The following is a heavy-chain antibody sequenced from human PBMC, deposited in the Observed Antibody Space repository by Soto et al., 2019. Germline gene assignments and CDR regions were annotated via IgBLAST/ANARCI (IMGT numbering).Heavy chain of an antibody. CDR2: IYYSGST. Sequence: SETLSLTCTVSGGSISSYYWSWIRQPPGKGLEWIGYIYYSGSTNYNPSLKSRVTISVDTSKNQFSLKLSSVTAADTAVYYCARGRLAVAGPYFDYWGQGTLVTVS. CDR3: ARGRLAVAGPYFDY. V-gene: IGHV4-59*01. D-gene: IGHD6-19*01. J-gene: IGHJ4*02. CDR1: GGSISSYY.